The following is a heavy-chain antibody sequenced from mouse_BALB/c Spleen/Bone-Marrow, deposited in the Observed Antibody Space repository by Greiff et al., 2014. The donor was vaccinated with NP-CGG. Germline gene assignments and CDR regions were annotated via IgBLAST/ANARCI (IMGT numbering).Heavy chain of an antibody. J-gene: IGHJ2*01. CDR2: IYPGSDST. V-gene: IGHV1-55*01. CDR1: GYTFTSYW. D-gene: IGHD4-1*01. CDR3: AREKDWVFDY. Sequence: VQLQQSGAELVKPGTSVKMSCKASGYTFTSYWMHWVKQRPGQGLEGIGDIYPGSDSTNYKEKFKSRATLTVDTSSSTAYMQLSSLTSEDSAVYYCAREKDWVFDYWGQGTTLTVSS.